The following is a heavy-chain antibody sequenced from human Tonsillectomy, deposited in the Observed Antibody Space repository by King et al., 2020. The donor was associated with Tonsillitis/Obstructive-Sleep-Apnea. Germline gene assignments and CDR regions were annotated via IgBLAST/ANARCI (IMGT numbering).Heavy chain of an antibody. CDR2: ISSSSSYI. J-gene: IGHJ4*02. CDR1: GFTFSSYS. D-gene: IGHD2-15*01. Sequence: VQLVESGGGLVKPGGSLRLSCAASGFTFSSYSMNWVRQAPGKGLEWVSSISSSSSYIYYADSVKGRFTISSDNAKKSLYLQMNSLRAEDTAVYYCARDSRVVAATRNDYWGQGTLVTVSS. V-gene: IGHV3-21*01. CDR3: ARDSRVVAATRNDY.